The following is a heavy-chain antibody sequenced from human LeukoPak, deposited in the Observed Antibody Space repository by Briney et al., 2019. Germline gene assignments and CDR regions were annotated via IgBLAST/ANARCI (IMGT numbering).Heavy chain of an antibody. CDR1: GYTFTSYD. D-gene: IGHD3-10*01. Sequence: SVKVSCKASGYTFTSYDIDWVRQATGQGLEWMGWMNPNSGNTGYAQKFQGRVTMTSNTSISTAYMELSSLRSEDTAVYYCARGVGYYGSGSYYRAFDIWGQGTMVTVSS. J-gene: IGHJ3*02. V-gene: IGHV1-8*02. CDR2: MNPNSGNT. CDR3: ARGVGYYGSGSYYRAFDI.